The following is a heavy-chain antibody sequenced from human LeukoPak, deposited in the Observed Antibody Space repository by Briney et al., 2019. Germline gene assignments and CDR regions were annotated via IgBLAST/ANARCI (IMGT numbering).Heavy chain of an antibody. Sequence: PGGSLRLSCAASGFIFSDQNMNWVRQAPGKGLEWVSAISGSLSSTYYADSVKGRFTISRDNSKNTLYLQMNSLRAEDTAVYYCAKDSLNARSGYHNCFDAWGQGTLVTVSS. CDR1: GFIFSDQN. V-gene: IGHV3-23*01. CDR2: ISGSLSST. CDR3: AKDSLNARSGYHNCFDA. J-gene: IGHJ5*02. D-gene: IGHD3-22*01.